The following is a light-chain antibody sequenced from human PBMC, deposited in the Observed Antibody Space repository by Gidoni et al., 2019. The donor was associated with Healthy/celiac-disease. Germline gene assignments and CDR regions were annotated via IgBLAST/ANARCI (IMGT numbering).Light chain of an antibody. CDR2: DNN. Sequence: PGQKVTISCSGSSSNIGNNYVSWYQQLPGTAPKPLLYDNNKRPSGIPDRFSGSKSGTSATLGITGLQTGDEADYYCGTWDSSLSAGVFGGGTKLTVL. V-gene: IGLV1-51*01. CDR1: SSNIGNNY. J-gene: IGLJ3*02. CDR3: GTWDSSLSAGV.